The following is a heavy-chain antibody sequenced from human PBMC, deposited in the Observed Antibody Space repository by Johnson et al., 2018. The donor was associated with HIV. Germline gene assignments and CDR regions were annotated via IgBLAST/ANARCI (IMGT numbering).Heavy chain of an antibody. Sequence: EHLVESGGGLVQPGGSLRLSCAASGLTFSRSDMPWVRQATGQGLEWVSAIGTDGDTYSPGPVKGRFPISRDNSKNTLYLQMNSLRAEDTVVYYWAKGWGRGTFSTDDSFYIWGQVTMVTVSS. CDR3: AKGWGRGTFSTDDSFYI. V-gene: IGHV3-13*01. J-gene: IGHJ3*02. CDR1: GLTFSRSD. D-gene: IGHD1-26*01. CDR2: IGTDGDT.